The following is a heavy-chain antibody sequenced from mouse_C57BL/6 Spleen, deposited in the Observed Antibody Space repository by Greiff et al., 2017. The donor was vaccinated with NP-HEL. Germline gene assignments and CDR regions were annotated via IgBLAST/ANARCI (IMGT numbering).Heavy chain of an antibody. D-gene: IGHD4-1*02. V-gene: IGHV1-7*01. CDR3: ASTGTGY. Sequence: VQLQQSGAELAKPGASVKLSCKASGYTFTSYWMHWVKQRPGQGLEWIGYINPSSGYTKYNQKFKDKATLTADKSPSTAYMQLSSLTYEDSAVYYCASTGTGYWGQGTTLTVSS. CDR2: INPSSGYT. CDR1: GYTFTSYW. J-gene: IGHJ2*01.